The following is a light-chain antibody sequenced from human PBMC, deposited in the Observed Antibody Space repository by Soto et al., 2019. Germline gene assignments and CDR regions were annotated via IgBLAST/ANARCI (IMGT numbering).Light chain of an antibody. V-gene: IGKV1-39*01. Sequence: DIQMTQSPSSLSASVGDRVTITCQASQDIINYLNWYQQKPGKAPKLLIYAASSLQSGVPSRFSGSGSGTDFTLTISSLQPEDFATYYCQQSYSTSITFGQGTRLEI. CDR2: AAS. J-gene: IGKJ5*01. CDR1: QDIINY. CDR3: QQSYSTSIT.